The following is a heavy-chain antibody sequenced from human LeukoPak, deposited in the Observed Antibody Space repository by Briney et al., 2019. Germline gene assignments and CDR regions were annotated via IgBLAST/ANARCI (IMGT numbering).Heavy chain of an antibody. V-gene: IGHV4-39*07. J-gene: IGHJ4*02. CDR3: ARDEASIVGATCFDY. D-gene: IGHD1-26*01. CDR1: GDSISSSSYY. CDR2: IYYSGST. Sequence: PSETLSLTCTVSGDSISSSSYYWGWIRQPPGKGLEGIGSIYYSGSTYYNPSLKSRVTISVDTSKNQFSLKLSSVTAADTAVYYCARDEASIVGATCFDYWGQGTLVTVSS.